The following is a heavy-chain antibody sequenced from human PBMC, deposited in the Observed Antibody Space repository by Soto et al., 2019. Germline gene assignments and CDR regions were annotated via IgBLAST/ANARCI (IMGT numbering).Heavy chain of an antibody. J-gene: IGHJ5*02. CDR1: GGSISSYY. D-gene: IGHD1-7*01. V-gene: IGHV4-59*01. CDR3: AREGITGPKNWFDP. Sequence: PSETLSLTCTVSGGSISSYYWSWIRQPPGKGLEWIGYIYYSGSTNYNPSLKSRVTISVDTSKNQFSLKLSSVTAADTAVYYCAREGITGPKNWFDPWGQGTLVTVSS. CDR2: IYYSGST.